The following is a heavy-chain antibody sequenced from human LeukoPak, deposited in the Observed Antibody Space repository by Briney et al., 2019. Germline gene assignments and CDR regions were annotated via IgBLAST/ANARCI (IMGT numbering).Heavy chain of an antibody. CDR1: GDSISSLNHY. J-gene: IGHJ4*02. V-gene: IGHV4-39*01. Sequence: SDILSLTCTVSGDSISSLNHYWGWIRQPPGKGLEWIGSIFYSGSTYYNPSLKSRVTISVDTSKNHFSLKMTSVTAADTAVYYCVGHGGHSSGFSIDYWGPGTLVTVSS. D-gene: IGHD6-19*01. CDR2: IFYSGST. CDR3: VGHGGHSSGFSIDY.